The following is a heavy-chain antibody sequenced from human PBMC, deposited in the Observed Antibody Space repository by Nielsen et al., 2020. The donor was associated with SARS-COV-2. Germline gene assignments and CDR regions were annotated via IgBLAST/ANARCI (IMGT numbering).Heavy chain of an antibody. J-gene: IGHJ4*02. V-gene: IGHV4-39*01. CDR2: IYYSGST. Sequence: SETLSLTCTVSGGSISSSSYYWGWIRQPPGKGLKWIGSIYYSGSTYYNPSLKSRVTISVDTSKNQFSLKLSSVTAADTAVYYCARSANYDYVWGSYRSGWGQGTLVTVSS. CDR1: GGSISSSSYY. CDR3: ARSANYDYVWGSYRSG. D-gene: IGHD3-16*02.